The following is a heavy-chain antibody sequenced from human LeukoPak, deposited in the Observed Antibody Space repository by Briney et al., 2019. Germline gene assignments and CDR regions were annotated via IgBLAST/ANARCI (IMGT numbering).Heavy chain of an antibody. CDR2: IYYRGST. D-gene: IGHD3-22*01. CDR1: GGSISSYY. J-gene: IGHJ4*02. CDR3: ARLSGYSSGHYYSDY. V-gene: IGHV4-59*01. Sequence: SETLSLTCTVSGGSISSYYWSWIRQPPGKGLEWIGYIYYRGSTNYNPSLKSRVTISVDTSKNQFSLKVSSVTAADTAVYYCARLSGYSSGHYYSDYWGQGTLVTVSS.